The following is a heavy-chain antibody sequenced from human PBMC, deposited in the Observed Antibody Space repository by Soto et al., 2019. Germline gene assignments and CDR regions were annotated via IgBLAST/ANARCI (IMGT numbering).Heavy chain of an antibody. D-gene: IGHD1-26*01. Sequence: QVQLVQSGAKVKKPGASVKVSCKASGYTFTTYALHWVRQAPGQRPEWMGRINPASGHTKYSKKFENRVTITRDTTASTVYMELSSLRSEDTAVYYCGRSVVGATGEILYNARDVWGQGSKVTVSS. CDR3: GRSVVGATGEILYNARDV. CDR2: INPASGHT. CDR1: GYTFTTYA. V-gene: IGHV1-3*01. J-gene: IGHJ6*02.